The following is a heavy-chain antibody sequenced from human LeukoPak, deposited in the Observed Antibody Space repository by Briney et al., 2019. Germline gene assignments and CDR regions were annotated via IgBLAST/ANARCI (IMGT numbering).Heavy chain of an antibody. V-gene: IGHV3-33*01. D-gene: IGHD3-22*01. CDR2: IWYDGSNK. J-gene: IGHJ4*02. Sequence: GGSLRLSCAASGFTFRNYGMNWVRQAPGKGLEWVTIIWYDGSNKYYADSVKGRFIISRDNSKNTLYLQMNSLRAEDTAVYYCARTGYYYDSSGYYPSPDYWGQGTLVTVSS. CDR3: ARTGYYYDSSGYYPSPDY. CDR1: GFTFRNYG.